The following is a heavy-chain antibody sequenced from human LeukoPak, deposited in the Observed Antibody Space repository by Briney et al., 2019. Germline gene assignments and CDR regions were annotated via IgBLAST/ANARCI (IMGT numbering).Heavy chain of an antibody. J-gene: IGHJ6*03. CDR3: ARGRSSTSWGTYYYYYMDV. CDR2: MNPNSGNT. Sequence: GASVKVSCKASGYTFTSCDINWVRQATGQGLEWMGWMNPNSGNTGYAQKFQGRVTMTRNTSISTAYMELSSLRSEDTAVYYCARGRSSTSWGTYYYYYMDVWGKGTTVTVSS. D-gene: IGHD2-2*01. V-gene: IGHV1-8*01. CDR1: GYTFTSCD.